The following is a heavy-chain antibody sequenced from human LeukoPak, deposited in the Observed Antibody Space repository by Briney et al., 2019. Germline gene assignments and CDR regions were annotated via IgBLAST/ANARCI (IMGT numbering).Heavy chain of an antibody. J-gene: IGHJ4*02. D-gene: IGHD2-15*01. CDR3: ARSQPAVGYCSGGSCYTTFDY. CDR2: IYYSGST. V-gene: IGHV4-59*01. CDR1: GGSISSYY. Sequence: PSETLSLTSTVSGGSISSYYWSWLRQRPGKGLEWIGYIYYSGSTNYNPSLKSRVTISVDTSKNQFSLKLSSVTAADTAVYYCARSQPAVGYCSGGSCYTTFDYWGQGTLVTVSS.